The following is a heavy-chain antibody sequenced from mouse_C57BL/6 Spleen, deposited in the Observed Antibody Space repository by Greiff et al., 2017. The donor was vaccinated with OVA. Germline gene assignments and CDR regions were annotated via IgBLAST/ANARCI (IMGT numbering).Heavy chain of an antibody. CDR3: ARYLYGMGAMDY. V-gene: IGHV1-54*01. J-gene: IGHJ4*01. CDR2: INPGSGGT. CDR1: GYAFTNYL. D-gene: IGHD1-1*01. Sequence: VQLVESGAELVRPGTSVKVSCKASGYAFTNYLIEWVKQRPGQGLEWIGVINPGSGGTNYNEKFKGKATLTADKSSSTAYMQLSSLTSEDSAVYFCARYLYGMGAMDYWGQGTSVTVSS.